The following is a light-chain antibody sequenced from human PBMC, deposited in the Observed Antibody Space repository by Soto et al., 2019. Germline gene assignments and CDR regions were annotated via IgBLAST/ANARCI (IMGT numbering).Light chain of an antibody. CDR3: SSYTRSTTPV. Sequence: QSALTQPASVSGSPGQSIAISCTGTSNDIGAYRFVSWYQQHPGKAPKLIIYDVNSRPSGVSDRFSGSKSGNTASLAISGLQADDGSYYYCSSYTRSTTPVFGGGTKLTVL. J-gene: IGLJ2*01. CDR1: SNDIGAYRF. CDR2: DVN. V-gene: IGLV2-14*01.